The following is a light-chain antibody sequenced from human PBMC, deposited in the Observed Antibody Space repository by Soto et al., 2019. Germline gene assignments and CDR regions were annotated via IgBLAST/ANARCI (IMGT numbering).Light chain of an antibody. Sequence: DIQMTQSPSSPSASVGDRVTITCRASQSISNYLNWYQQKPGKAPKVLIYASSNLQSGVPSRFSGSGSGTDFTLTISSLQPEDFATYYCQQSYSTPITFGQGTRLEIK. J-gene: IGKJ5*01. CDR2: ASS. CDR1: QSISNY. V-gene: IGKV1-39*01. CDR3: QQSYSTPIT.